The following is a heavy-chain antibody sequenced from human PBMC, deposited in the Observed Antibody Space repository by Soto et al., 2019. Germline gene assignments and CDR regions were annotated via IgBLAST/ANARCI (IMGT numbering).Heavy chain of an antibody. D-gene: IGHD2-15*01. V-gene: IGHV1-18*01. CDR3: AREGFCSSGSCALYSHDYFGMDV. Sequence: QVHLVQSGAEVKKAGASVRVSCKASGYTFTRYGVSWVRQAPGQGHEWMGWISAYNANTNYAQKFHGRVTMTTDTSTNTAYMELRSLTSDDASVYYCAREGFCSSGSCALYSHDYFGMDVWGQGTTVTVSS. CDR2: ISAYNANT. J-gene: IGHJ6*02. CDR1: GYTFTRYG.